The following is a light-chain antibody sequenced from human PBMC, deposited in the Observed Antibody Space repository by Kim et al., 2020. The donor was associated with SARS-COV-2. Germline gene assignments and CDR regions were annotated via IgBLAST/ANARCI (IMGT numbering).Light chain of an antibody. CDR1: SSDVGGYQF. CDR3: CSYAGSYSFV. J-gene: IGLJ1*01. V-gene: IGLV2-11*03. Sequence: GQSVTISCTGTSSDVGGYQFVSWYQQHPAKAPKLIISDVTTRPSGVPDRFSGSKSGNTASLTISGLQAEDEADYYCCSYAGSYSFVFGTGTKVTVL. CDR2: DVT.